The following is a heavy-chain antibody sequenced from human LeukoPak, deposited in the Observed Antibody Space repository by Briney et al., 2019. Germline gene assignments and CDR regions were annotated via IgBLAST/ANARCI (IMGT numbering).Heavy chain of an antibody. CDR3: ARGEGYCSGGSCHPKFDY. J-gene: IGHJ4*02. CDR1: GFTFSSYA. V-gene: IGHV3-21*01. CDR2: ISSSSSYI. Sequence: GGSLRLSCAASGFTFSSYAMHWVRQAPGKGLEWVSSISSSSSYIYYADSVKGRFTISRDNAKNSLYLQMNSLRAEDTAVYYCARGEGYCSGGSCHPKFDYWGQGTLVTVSS. D-gene: IGHD2-15*01.